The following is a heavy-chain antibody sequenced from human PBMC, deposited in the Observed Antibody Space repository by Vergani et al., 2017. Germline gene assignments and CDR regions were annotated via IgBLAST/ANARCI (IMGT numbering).Heavy chain of an antibody. CDR2: IYYSGST. J-gene: IGHJ4*02. CDR3: AKPRPGY. D-gene: IGHD6-6*01. CDR1: GGSISSYY. Sequence: QVQLQESGPGLVKPSETLSLTCTVSGGSISSYYWSWIRQPPGKGLEWIGYIYYSGSTNYNPSLKSRVTISVDTSKNQFSLKLSSVTAADTAVYYCAKPRPGYWGQGTLVTVSS. V-gene: IGHV4-59*01.